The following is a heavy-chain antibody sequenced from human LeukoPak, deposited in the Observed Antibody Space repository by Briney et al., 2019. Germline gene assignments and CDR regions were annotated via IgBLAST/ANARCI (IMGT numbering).Heavy chain of an antibody. CDR2: ISYDGSNK. D-gene: IGHD3-10*01. J-gene: IGHJ3*02. Sequence: GGSLRLSCAASGITLSSYDMHWVRQAPGKALEWVAVISYDGSNKDYADSVKGRSTISRDNSKNTLDPQMNSLRAEDTAVYYCAKDRGVWAFDIWGQGTMVTVSS. V-gene: IGHV3-30-3*01. CDR1: GITLSSYD. CDR3: AKDRGVWAFDI.